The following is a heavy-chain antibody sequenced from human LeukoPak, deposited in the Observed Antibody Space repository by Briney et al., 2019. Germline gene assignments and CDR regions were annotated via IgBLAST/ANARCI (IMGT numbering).Heavy chain of an antibody. CDR2: INHSGST. CDR1: GGSFSGYY. J-gene: IGHJ5*02. V-gene: IGHV4-34*01. CDR3: ARHPTRPFLIAAHNWFDP. Sequence: SETLSLTCAVYGGSFSGYYWSWIRQPPGKGLEWIGEINHSGSTNYNPSLKSRVTISVDTSKNQFSLKLSSVTAADTAVYYCARHPTRPFLIAAHNWFDPWGQGTLVTVSS. D-gene: IGHD6-13*01.